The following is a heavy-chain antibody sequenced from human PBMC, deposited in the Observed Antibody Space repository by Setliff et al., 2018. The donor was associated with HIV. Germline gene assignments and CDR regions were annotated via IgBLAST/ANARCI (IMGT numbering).Heavy chain of an antibody. J-gene: IGHJ5*01. CDR2: VYYSGIT. D-gene: IGHD3-3*01. CDR1: GGSIIDSRYF. CDR3: VRHVWSDDFPVLGWFDS. V-gene: IGHV4-39*01. Sequence: SETLSLTCTVSGGSIIDSRYFWGWIRQPPGKGLEWIGSVYYSGITYYSSSLKSRVTVSVDTSRIQFSLKLTSVTAADTAVYKCVRHVWSDDFPVLGWFDSWSQGTLVTVSS.